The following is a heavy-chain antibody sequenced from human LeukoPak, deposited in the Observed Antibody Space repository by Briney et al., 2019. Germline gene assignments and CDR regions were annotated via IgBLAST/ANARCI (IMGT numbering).Heavy chain of an antibody. CDR3: ARGTERASWFDP. Sequence: SETLSLTCSVSDGSINSYYWNWIRRPPGKGLEWIGYIYYDGNTNYSPSLKSRVTMSVDTSKNLFSLKVSSVTAADTAVYYCARGTERASWFDPWGQGTLVTVSS. CDR1: DGSINSYY. V-gene: IGHV4-59*01. J-gene: IGHJ5*02. D-gene: IGHD1-1*01. CDR2: IYYDGNT.